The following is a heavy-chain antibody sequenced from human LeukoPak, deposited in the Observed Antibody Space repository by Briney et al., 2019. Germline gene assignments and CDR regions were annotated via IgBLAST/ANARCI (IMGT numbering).Heavy chain of an antibody. CDR1: GFTFSDYY. Sequence: GGSLRLSCAASGFTFSDYYMSWIRQAPGKGLEWVSYISSSGSTIYYADSVKGRFTISRDNAKNSLDLQMNSLRAEDTAVYYCARDQSHRDPVAFDIWGQGTMVTVSS. CDR2: ISSSGSTI. J-gene: IGHJ3*02. D-gene: IGHD3-10*01. V-gene: IGHV3-11*04. CDR3: ARDQSHRDPVAFDI.